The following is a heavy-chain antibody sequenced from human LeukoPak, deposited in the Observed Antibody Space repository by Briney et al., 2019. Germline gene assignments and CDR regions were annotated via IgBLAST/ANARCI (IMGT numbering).Heavy chain of an antibody. D-gene: IGHD3-22*01. CDR2: IHYSGST. CDR3: ASPRGDDSGGYYTWYFYH. Sequence: SETLSLTCTVSGGSISSSSYFWGWIRQPPGKGLEWIGSIHYSGSTYYNPSLKSRVTTSVDTSKNQFSLKLSSVTAADTAVYFCASPRGDDSGGYYTWYFYHWGQGILVTVSS. CDR1: GGSISSSSYF. V-gene: IGHV4-39*07. J-gene: IGHJ1*01.